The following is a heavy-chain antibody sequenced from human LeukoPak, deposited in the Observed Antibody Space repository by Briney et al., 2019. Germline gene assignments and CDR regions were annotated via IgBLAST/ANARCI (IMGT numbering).Heavy chain of an antibody. J-gene: IGHJ4*02. Sequence: GGSLRLSCAASGFTFSSYSMNWVRQAPGKGLEWVSSISSSSSYIYYADSVKGRFTISRDNAKNSLYLQMNSLRAEDTAVYYCARDLRYCSGGSCKGFHYWGQGTLVTVSS. CDR2: ISSSSSYI. CDR1: GFTFSSYS. CDR3: ARDLRYCSGGSCKGFHY. V-gene: IGHV3-21*01. D-gene: IGHD2-15*01.